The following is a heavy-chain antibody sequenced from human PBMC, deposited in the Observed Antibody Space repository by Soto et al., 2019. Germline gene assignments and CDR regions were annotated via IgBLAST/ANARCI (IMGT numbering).Heavy chain of an antibody. CDR3: ASVSIAARHGMDV. J-gene: IGHJ6*02. CDR2: IDPSDSYT. V-gene: IGHV5-10-1*01. Sequence: PGESLKISCKGSGYSFTSYWISWVRQILGKGLERMGRIDPSDSYTNYSAFFQGHVTISADKSISPAYLQWRSLKASDTGMYYYASVSIAARHGMDVWGQGTTVTVSS. CDR1: GYSFTSYW. D-gene: IGHD6-6*01.